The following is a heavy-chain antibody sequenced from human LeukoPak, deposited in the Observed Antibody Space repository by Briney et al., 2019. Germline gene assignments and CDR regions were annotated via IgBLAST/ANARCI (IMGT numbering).Heavy chain of an antibody. D-gene: IGHD2-15*01. CDR1: GYIFTSYG. V-gene: IGHV1-18*01. CDR3: ARVVVVAANSIDY. J-gene: IGHJ4*02. Sequence: ASVKVSCKASGYIFTSYGISWVRQAPGQGLEWMGWISAYNGHTNFAQKLQGRVTMTTDTSTTTAYMELRSLRSDDTAVYYCARVVVVAANSIDYWGQGTLVTVSS. CDR2: ISAYNGHT.